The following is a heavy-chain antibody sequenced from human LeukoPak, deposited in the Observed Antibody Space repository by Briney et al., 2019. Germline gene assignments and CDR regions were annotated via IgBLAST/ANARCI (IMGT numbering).Heavy chain of an antibody. V-gene: IGHV4-61*02. J-gene: IGHJ3*02. CDR3: ASPTASYCSSTSCYDAFDI. CDR1: GGSISSGSYY. CDR2: IYTSGST. Sequence: PSETLSLTCTVSGGSISSGSYYWSWIRQPAGKGLEWIGRIYTSGSTNYNPSLKSRVTISVDTSKNQFSLKLSSVTAADTAVYYCASPTASYCSSTSCYDAFDIWGQGTMVTVSS. D-gene: IGHD2-2*01.